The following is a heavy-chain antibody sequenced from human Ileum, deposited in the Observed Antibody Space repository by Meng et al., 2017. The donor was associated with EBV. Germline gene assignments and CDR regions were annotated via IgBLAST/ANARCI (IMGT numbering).Heavy chain of an antibody. D-gene: IGHD5-18*01. V-gene: IGHV4-4*02. CDR2: IYHSGGT. CDR3: ARWAFIYSYGFDH. J-gene: IGHJ4*02. CDR1: GASITESNS. Sequence: QEQLQESGPGLVKPSGTLSLTCAVSGASITESNSWSWVRQPPGKGLEWIGEIYHSGGTNYNPSLKSRVTISVDKSKNQISLKLNSVTAADTAVYYCARWAFIYSYGFDHWGQGTLVTVSS.